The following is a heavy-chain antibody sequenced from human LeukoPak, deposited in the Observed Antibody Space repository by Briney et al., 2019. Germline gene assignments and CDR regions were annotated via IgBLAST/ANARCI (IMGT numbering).Heavy chain of an antibody. CDR1: GYSIISDYF. D-gene: IGHD2-15*01. CDR3: ASFYCSGGSCYQYFSYYYMDV. Sequence: KTSETLSLTCIVSGYSIISDYFWGWVRQPPGKGPEWIGSIFHSGDVYYNPSLKSRVTLSVDTSKNQFSLKLNSVTAADTAVYYCASFYCSGGSCYQYFSYYYMDVWGKGTTVTISS. CDR2: IFHSGDV. J-gene: IGHJ6*03. V-gene: IGHV4-38-2*02.